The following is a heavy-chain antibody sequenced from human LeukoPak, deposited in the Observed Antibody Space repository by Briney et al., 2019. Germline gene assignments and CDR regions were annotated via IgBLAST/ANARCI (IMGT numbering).Heavy chain of an antibody. D-gene: IGHD3-10*01. CDR3: ARGVGLLED. CDR1: GGSISSSY. J-gene: IGHJ4*02. CDR2: IYYSGSA. V-gene: IGHV4-59*08. Sequence: PSETLSLTCTVSGGSISSSYWTWIRQSPRKGLEWIGYIYYSGSANYNPSLESRVGISLDTSKNQFSLKLSSVTAADTDVYSCARGVGLLEDWGQGTLVTVSS.